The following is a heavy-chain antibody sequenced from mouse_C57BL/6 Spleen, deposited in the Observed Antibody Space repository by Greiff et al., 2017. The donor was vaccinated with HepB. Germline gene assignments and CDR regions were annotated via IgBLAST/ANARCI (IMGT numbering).Heavy chain of an antibody. CDR3: VRGRAHYAMDY. V-gene: IGHV10-1*01. Sequence: VQLVESGGGLVQPKGSLKLSCAASGFSFNTYAMNWVRQAPGKGLEWVARIRSKSNNYATYYADSVKDRFTISRDDSESMLYLQMNNLKTEDTAMYYCVRGRAHYAMDYWGQGTSVTVSS. CDR1: GFSFNTYA. J-gene: IGHJ4*01. CDR2: IRSKSNNYAT.